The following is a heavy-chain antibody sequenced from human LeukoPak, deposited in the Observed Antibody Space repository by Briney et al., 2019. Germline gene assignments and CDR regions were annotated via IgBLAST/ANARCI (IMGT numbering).Heavy chain of an antibody. CDR3: ARDTYYYDSSGYWRYFDY. CDR1: GFTFSSYA. CDR2: ISYDGSNK. D-gene: IGHD3-22*01. J-gene: IGHJ4*02. V-gene: IGHV3-30*04. Sequence: PGRSLRLSCAASGFTFSSYAMHWVRQAPGKGLEWVAVISYDGSNKYYADSVKGRFTISRDNSKNTLYLQMNSLRAEDTAVYYCARDTYYYDSSGYWRYFDYWGQGTLVTVSS.